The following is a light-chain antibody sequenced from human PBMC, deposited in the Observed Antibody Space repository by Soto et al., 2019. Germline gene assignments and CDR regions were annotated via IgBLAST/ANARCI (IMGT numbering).Light chain of an antibody. CDR2: DAS. V-gene: IGKV1-33*01. Sequence: DIQMTQSPSSLSASVGDRVTITCQASQDISNYLNWYQQKPGKAPKLLIYDASNLETEVPSRFSGSGSGTDFTFTISSLQPEDIATYYCQQYDNLLSTYTFGQGTKLEIK. J-gene: IGKJ2*01. CDR3: QQYDNLLSTYT. CDR1: QDISNY.